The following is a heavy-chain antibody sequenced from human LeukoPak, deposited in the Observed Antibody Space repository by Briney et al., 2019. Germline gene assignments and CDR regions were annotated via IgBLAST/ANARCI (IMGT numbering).Heavy chain of an antibody. V-gene: IGHV4-59*08. CDR1: GGSISSSC. D-gene: IGHD1-14*01. Sequence: SETLSLTCNVSGGSISSSCWSWIRQPPGKGLEWVGYIYNTGTTNYNPSLNSRVTISVDTSKNQLSLRLSSVTAADTAVYYCARHEPPGARRHLDYWGQGTLVTVSS. CDR3: ARHEPPGARRHLDY. CDR2: IYNTGTT. J-gene: IGHJ4*02.